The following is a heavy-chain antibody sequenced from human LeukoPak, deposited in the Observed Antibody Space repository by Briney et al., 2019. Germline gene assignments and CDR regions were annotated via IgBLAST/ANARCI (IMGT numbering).Heavy chain of an antibody. CDR2: IYSGGST. Sequence: GGSLRLSCAASGFTFNRNAISWVRQAPGKGLEWVSVIYSGGSTYYADSVKGRFTISRHNSKNTLYLQMNSLRAEDTAVYYCARTSGYYSFDYWGQGTLVTVSS. V-gene: IGHV3-53*04. J-gene: IGHJ4*02. D-gene: IGHD3-22*01. CDR1: GFTFNRNA. CDR3: ARTSGYYSFDY.